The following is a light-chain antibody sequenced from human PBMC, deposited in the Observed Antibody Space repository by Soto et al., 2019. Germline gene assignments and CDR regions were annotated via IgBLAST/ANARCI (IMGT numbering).Light chain of an antibody. Sequence: QAVVTQEPSLTVSPGGTVTLTCGSSTGAVTSGHYPYWFQQKPGQAPRTLIYNTSNKHSWTPARFSGSLLGGKAALTLSGSQPEDEAEYYCLLSYSGARPYVVFGRGTKLTVL. V-gene: IGLV7-46*01. CDR2: NTS. CDR1: TGAVTSGHY. J-gene: IGLJ2*01. CDR3: LLSYSGARPYVV.